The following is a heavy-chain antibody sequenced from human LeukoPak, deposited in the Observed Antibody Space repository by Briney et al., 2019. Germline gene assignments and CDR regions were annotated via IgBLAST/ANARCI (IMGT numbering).Heavy chain of an antibody. CDR3: ARDGYDFWSGYSPFDP. CDR2: IYTSGST. CDR1: GGSISSGSYY. Sequence: SETLSLTCTASGGSISSGSYYWSWIRQPAGKGLEWIGRIYTSGSTNYNPSLKSRVTISVDTSKNQFSLKLSPVTAADTAVYYCARDGYDFWSGYSPFDPWGQGALVTVSS. J-gene: IGHJ5*02. D-gene: IGHD3-3*01. V-gene: IGHV4-61*02.